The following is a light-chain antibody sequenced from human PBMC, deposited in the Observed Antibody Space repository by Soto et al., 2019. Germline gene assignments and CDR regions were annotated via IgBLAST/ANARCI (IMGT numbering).Light chain of an antibody. CDR1: SSDVGSYSL. CDR3: CSYAGSITVM. V-gene: IGLV2-23*02. Sequence: QSVLPPPASVSGSPGQWITISCTGTSSDVGSYSLVSWYQQHPGKAPKLMIYEVNKRPSGVSDRFSGSKSGNTASLTISGLQPEDEADYYCCSYAGSITVMFGGGTKLTVL. CDR2: EVN. J-gene: IGLJ3*02.